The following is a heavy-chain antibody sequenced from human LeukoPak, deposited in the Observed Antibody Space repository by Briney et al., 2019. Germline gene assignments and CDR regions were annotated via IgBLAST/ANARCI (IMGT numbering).Heavy chain of an antibody. D-gene: IGHD1-7*01. J-gene: IGHJ4*02. Sequence: PSETLSLTCTVSGGSISSGGYYWSWIRQHPGKGLEWIGYIYYSGSTYYNPSLKSRVTISVDTSKNQFSLKLSSVTAADTAVYYCARAYNWNYSFDYWGQGTLVTVSS. CDR3: ARAYNWNYSFDY. CDR1: GGSISSGGYY. CDR2: IYYSGST. V-gene: IGHV4-31*03.